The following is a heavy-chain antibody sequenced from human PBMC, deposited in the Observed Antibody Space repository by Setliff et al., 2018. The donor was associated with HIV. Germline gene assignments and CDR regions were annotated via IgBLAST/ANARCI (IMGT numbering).Heavy chain of an antibody. CDR3: TRPHYYDSSAYYSRAFYI. Sequence: GGSLRLSCAASGFIFSTYWMSWVRQAPGKGLEWVANIKQDGSEKYYVDSVKGRFTISRDDSKSIAYLQMSSLKTEDTAIYYCTRPHYYDSSAYYSRAFYIWGQGTMVTVSS. CDR1: GFIFSTYW. V-gene: IGHV3-7*03. D-gene: IGHD3-22*01. CDR2: IKQDGSEK. J-gene: IGHJ3*02.